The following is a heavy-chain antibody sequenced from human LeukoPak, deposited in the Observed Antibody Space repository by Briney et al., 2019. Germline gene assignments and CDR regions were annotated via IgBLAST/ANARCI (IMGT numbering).Heavy chain of an antibody. CDR3: AIERCVEAAFDI. V-gene: IGHV3-23*01. J-gene: IGHJ3*02. D-gene: IGHD2-21*01. CDR2: ISGSGGST. CDR1: GFTFNNHG. Sequence: GASLRLSRAPSGFTFNNHGMHWAGQAPGEGLECVSAISGSGGSTYHADSVTGRFTISRVNATDTLYLQMNSLSAEGTAVYYSAIERCVEAAFDIWGQGTMVTVSS.